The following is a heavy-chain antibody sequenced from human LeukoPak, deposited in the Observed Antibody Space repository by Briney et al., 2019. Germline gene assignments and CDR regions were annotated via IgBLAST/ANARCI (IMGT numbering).Heavy chain of an antibody. CDR2: ISGSGGST. D-gene: IGHD3-22*01. CDR3: ASQKESFYDSSGNC. J-gene: IGHJ4*02. Sequence: GGSLRLSCAASGFTFSSYAMSWVRQAPGKGLEWVSAISGSGGSTYYADSVKGRFTISRDNSKNTLYLQLNSLRAEDTAVYYCASQKESFYDSSGNCWGQGTLVTVSS. V-gene: IGHV3-23*01. CDR1: GFTFSSYA.